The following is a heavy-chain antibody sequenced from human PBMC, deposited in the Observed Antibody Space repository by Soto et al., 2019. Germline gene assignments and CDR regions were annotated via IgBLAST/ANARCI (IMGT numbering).Heavy chain of an antibody. CDR2: VYSSGTT. V-gene: IGHV4-4*07. CDR3: ARDIGSYAYGEGY. CDR1: GGSINSYW. Sequence: SETLSLTCSVSGGSINSYWWSWIRQPAGKGLEWIGRVYSSGTTDYNPSLNSRATLSVETSKNQFSLKLSSVTAADTAVYYCARDIGSYAYGEGYWGQGIRVTVSS. J-gene: IGHJ4*02. D-gene: IGHD3-10*01.